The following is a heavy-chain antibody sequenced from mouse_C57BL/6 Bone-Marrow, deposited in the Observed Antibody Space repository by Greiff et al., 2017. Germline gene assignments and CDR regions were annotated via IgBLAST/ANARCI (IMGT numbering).Heavy chain of an antibody. D-gene: IGHD3-1*01. CDR2: IDPSDSYT. CDR1: GYTFTSYW. CDR3: ARSSGYPDY. V-gene: IGHV1-69*01. Sequence: QVQLKQPGAELVMPGASVKLSCKASGYTFTSYWMHWVKQRPGQGLEWIGEIDPSDSYTNYNQKFKGKSTLTVDKSSSTAYMRLSSLTSEDSAVYYCARSSGYPDYWGQGTTLTVSS. J-gene: IGHJ2*01.